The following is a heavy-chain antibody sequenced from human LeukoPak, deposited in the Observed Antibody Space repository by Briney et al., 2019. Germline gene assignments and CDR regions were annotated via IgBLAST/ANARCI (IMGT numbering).Heavy chain of an antibody. Sequence: AGGSLRLSCATSGFTFTNYLMSWVRQTPGKGLEWVANIKEDGSGKWYVDSVRGRFTISRDNAKNSLYPQMNSLRAEDTAVYYCARDRESNWYPFLDSWGQGTLVTVSS. CDR2: IKEDGSGK. V-gene: IGHV3-7*01. D-gene: IGHD6-13*01. CDR1: GFTFTNYL. J-gene: IGHJ4*02. CDR3: ARDRESNWYPFLDS.